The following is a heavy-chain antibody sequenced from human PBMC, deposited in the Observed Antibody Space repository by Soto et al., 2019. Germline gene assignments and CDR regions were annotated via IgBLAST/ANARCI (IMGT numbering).Heavy chain of an antibody. CDR2: INPSGGST. D-gene: IGHD6-13*01. Sequence: ASVKVSCKASGYTFTSYYMHWVRQAPGQGLEWMGIINPSGGSTSYAQKFQGRVTMTRDTSTSTVYMELSSLRSEDTAVYYCARNVRPSKVAAAAGPWGQGTLVTVSS. V-gene: IGHV1-46*01. CDR3: ARNVRPSKVAAAAGP. J-gene: IGHJ5*02. CDR1: GYTFTSYY.